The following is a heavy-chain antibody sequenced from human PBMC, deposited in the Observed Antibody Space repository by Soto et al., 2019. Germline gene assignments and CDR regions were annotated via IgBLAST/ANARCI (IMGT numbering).Heavy chain of an antibody. CDR1: GVSISSTSYY. J-gene: IGHJ5*02. V-gene: IGHV4-39*07. CDR2: IHSSGST. CDR3: ARAGGLYGDYAWFDP. Sequence: PSETLSLTCTVSGVSISSTSYYWAWVRQPPGKGLEWIGTIHSSGSTYYNPSLKSRVTLSVDTSKNQFSLKLSSVTAADTAVYYCARAGGLYGDYAWFDPWGQGTLVTVSS. D-gene: IGHD4-17*01.